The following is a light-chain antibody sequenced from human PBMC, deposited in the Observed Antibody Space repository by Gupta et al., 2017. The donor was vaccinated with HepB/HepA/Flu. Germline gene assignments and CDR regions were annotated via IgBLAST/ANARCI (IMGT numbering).Light chain of an antibody. CDR2: ETN. J-gene: IGLJ2*01. V-gene: IGLV7-46*01. CDR3: FLAGSGVLV. CDR1: TETVTSGHY. Sequence: QAVVSPEPSLTVSPGWTATLTCRSNTETVTSGHYPSWFQQKPAQAHRTLIYETNNQQAWTPARFSGYLREGKAASTLSVAQDEDEAEYYCFLAGSGVLVFGGGTKLTVL.